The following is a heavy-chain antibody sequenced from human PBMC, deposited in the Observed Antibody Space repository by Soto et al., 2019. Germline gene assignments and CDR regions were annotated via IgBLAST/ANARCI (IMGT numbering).Heavy chain of an antibody. CDR2: ISGSGDGT. Sequence: QSGGSLRLSCAPSGFTVSSHAMSWVRQAPGKGLEWVASISGSGDGTYYGDSVKGRFTISRDSSSSTLYLQMNNLRGEDTAVYFCTKSRRGILMVYGFGGMDVWGQGTTVTVSS. D-gene: IGHD2-8*01. CDR1: GFTVSSHA. J-gene: IGHJ6*02. V-gene: IGHV3-23*01. CDR3: TKSRRGILMVYGFGGMDV.